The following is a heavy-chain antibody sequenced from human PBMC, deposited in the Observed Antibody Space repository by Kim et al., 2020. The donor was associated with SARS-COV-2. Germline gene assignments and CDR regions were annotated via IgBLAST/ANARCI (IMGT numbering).Heavy chain of an antibody. J-gene: IGHJ4*02. D-gene: IGHD5-18*01. CDR1: GFTFSSYA. V-gene: IGHV3-30-3*01. CDR3: ARDQYGYSYGYFDY. CDR2: ISYDGSNK. Sequence: GGSLRLSCAASGFTFSSYAMHWVRQAPGKGLEWVAVISYDGSNKYYADSVKGRFTISRDNSKNTLYLQMNSLRAEDTAVYYCARDQYGYSYGYFDYWGQGTLVTVSS.